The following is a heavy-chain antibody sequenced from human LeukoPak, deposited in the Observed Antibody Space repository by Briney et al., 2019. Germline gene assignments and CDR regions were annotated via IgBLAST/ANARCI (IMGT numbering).Heavy chain of an antibody. D-gene: IGHD3-3*01. CDR1: GGTFSSYA. CDR2: IIPILGIA. CDR3: ARDYAYDFWSGYPLGPTEVFDY. V-gene: IGHV1-69*04. Sequence: GSSVKVSCKASGGTFSSYAISWVRQAPGQGLEWMGRIIPILGIANYAQKFQGRVTITADKSTSTAYMELRSLRSDDTAVYYCARDYAYDFWSGYPLGPTEVFDYWGQGTLVTVSS. J-gene: IGHJ4*02.